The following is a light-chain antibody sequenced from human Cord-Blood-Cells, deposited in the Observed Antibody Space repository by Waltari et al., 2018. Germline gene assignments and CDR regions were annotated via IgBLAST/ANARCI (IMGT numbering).Light chain of an antibody. Sequence: EIVLTQSPATLSLSPGERATLSCRASQSVSSYLAWYQQKPGQAPRLLIYDASNRATGIPARFSGSGSGTDFTLTISSLGPEDFAVYYWQQRSNWWTFGQGTKVEIK. J-gene: IGKJ1*01. CDR3: QQRSNWWT. CDR1: QSVSSY. CDR2: DAS. V-gene: IGKV3-11*01.